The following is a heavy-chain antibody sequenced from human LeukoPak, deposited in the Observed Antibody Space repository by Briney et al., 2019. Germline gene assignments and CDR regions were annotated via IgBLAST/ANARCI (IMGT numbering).Heavy chain of an antibody. J-gene: IGHJ4*02. CDR1: GFTFSSYE. CDR3: ARSAVGRSSSWTGSVDY. Sequence: GGSLRLSCAASGFTFSSYEMNWVRQAPGKGLEWVSYISSSGSTIYYADSVKGRFTISRDNAKNSLYLQMNSQRAEDTAVYYCARSAVGRSSSWTGSVDYWGQGTLVTVSS. V-gene: IGHV3-48*03. CDR2: ISSSGSTI. D-gene: IGHD6-13*01.